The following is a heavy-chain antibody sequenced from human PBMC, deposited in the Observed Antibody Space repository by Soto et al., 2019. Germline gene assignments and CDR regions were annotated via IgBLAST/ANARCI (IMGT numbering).Heavy chain of an antibody. CDR3: ARGDYYDSSGPFSDAFDI. CDR1: GFTFISHS. V-gene: IGHV3-7*04. Sequence: GGSLSLSSAASGFTFISHSLSWLRQAPGKGLEWVANIKPDGSEKWYVDSVKGRFTISRDNAKNSLYLQMNSLRAEDTAVYYCARGDYYDSSGPFSDAFDIWGQGTMVTVSS. J-gene: IGHJ3*02. D-gene: IGHD3-22*01. CDR2: IKPDGSEK.